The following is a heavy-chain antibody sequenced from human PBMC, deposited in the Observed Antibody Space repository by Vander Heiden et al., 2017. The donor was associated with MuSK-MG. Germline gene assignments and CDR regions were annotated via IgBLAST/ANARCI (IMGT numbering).Heavy chain of an antibody. CDR2: IDYRGST. J-gene: IGHJ4*02. D-gene: IGHD3-9*01. CDR1: GGSISSYY. CDR3: ARGDGTILDY. Sequence: QVQLQESGPGLVKPSETLSLTCTVSGGSISSYYCSCIRPPPGKGLEWIGYIDYRGSTNYNPSLKSRVTISLDTSKNKFSLKLSSVTAADTAVYYCARGDGTILDYWGQGTLVTVSS. V-gene: IGHV4-59*01.